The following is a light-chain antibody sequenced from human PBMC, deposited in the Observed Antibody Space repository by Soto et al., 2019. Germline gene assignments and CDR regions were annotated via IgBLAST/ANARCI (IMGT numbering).Light chain of an antibody. V-gene: IGLV1-40*01. Sequence: QSALTQPPSGSGAPGQRVTISCAGSRSTIGAGCDVHWYKHLPGAAPKLPVYGNTNRPSGVPDRFSGSKSGTSASLAITGLQPADETDYYCQSYDSSLSGHYVFGTGTKLTVL. CDR2: GNT. J-gene: IGLJ1*01. CDR3: QSYDSSLSGHYV. CDR1: RSTIGAGCD.